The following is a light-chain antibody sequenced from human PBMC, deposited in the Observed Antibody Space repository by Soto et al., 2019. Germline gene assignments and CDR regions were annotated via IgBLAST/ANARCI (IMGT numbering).Light chain of an antibody. Sequence: EIVLTQSPGTLSLSPGERATLSCRASQSVTSNSLAWYQQKPGQSPRLLMYGASSRATGIPDRFSGSGSGTDFTLTISRLEPEDFAVYYCQQYDSSPLTFGPGTKVDIK. CDR2: GAS. CDR3: QQYDSSPLT. V-gene: IGKV3-20*01. CDR1: QSVTSNS. J-gene: IGKJ3*01.